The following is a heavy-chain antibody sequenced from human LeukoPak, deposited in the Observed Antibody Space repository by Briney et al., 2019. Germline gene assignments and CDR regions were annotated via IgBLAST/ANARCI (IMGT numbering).Heavy chain of an antibody. CDR1: GFTVSSNY. J-gene: IGHJ4*02. CDR2: IYSGGST. CDR3: ARALLSRGWLDY. Sequence: GGSLRLSCAASGFTVSSNYMSWVRQAPGKGLEWVSVIYSGGSTYYADSVKGRFTISRDNSKNTLYLQMNSLRAEDTAVYYCARALLSRGWLDYWGQGTLVTVSS. D-gene: IGHD6-19*01. V-gene: IGHV3-66*01.